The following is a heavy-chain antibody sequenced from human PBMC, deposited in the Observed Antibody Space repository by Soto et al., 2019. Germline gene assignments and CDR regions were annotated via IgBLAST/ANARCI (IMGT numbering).Heavy chain of an antibody. CDR3: ATDIKKRIRSFGVVGNWFEP. Sequence: ASVKGSCKASGYTFTSYGISWVRQAPGQGLEWLGWISAYNGNTNYAQKLQGRVTMTSDTSTSTAYMELRSLRSDDTAVYYCATDIKKRIRSFGVVGNWFEPWGQGTLVTVSS. J-gene: IGHJ5*02. CDR2: ISAYNGNT. D-gene: IGHD3-3*01. CDR1: GYTFTSYG. V-gene: IGHV1-18*01.